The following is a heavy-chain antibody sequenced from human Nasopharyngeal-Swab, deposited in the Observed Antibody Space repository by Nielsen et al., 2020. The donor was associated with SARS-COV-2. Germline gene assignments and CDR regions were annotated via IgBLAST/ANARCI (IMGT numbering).Heavy chain of an antibody. V-gene: IGHV3-30*18. J-gene: IGHJ4*02. CDR2: ISYDGSNK. Sequence: GGSLRLSCAASGFTFSSYGMHWVRQAPGKGLEWVAAISYDGSNKYYADSVKGRFTISRDNSKNTLYLQMNSLRAEDTAVYYCAKASRGGGYDYVSYWGQGTLVTVSS. CDR1: GFTFSSYG. CDR3: AKASRGGGYDYVSY. D-gene: IGHD5-12*01.